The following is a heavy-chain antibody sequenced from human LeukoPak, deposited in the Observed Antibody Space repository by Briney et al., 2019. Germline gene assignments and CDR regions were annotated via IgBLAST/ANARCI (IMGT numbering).Heavy chain of an antibody. CDR2: INHSGST. CDR1: GGSFSGYY. Sequence: PSETLSLTCAVYGGSFSGYYWSWIRQPPGKGLEWIGEINHSGSTKYNPSLKSRVTISVDTSKNQFYLKLSSVTAADTAVYYCARGLNMTTVTTLTWGQGTLVTVSS. CDR3: ARGLNMTTVTTLT. V-gene: IGHV4-34*01. D-gene: IGHD4-17*01. J-gene: IGHJ5*02.